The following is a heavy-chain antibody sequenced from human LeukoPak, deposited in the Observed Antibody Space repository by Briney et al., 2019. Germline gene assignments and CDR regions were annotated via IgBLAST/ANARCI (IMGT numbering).Heavy chain of an antibody. D-gene: IGHD5-24*01. CDR3: ASAFNYHFDY. J-gene: IGHJ4*02. V-gene: IGHV4-31*03. Sequence: PSETLSLTCTVSGGSISGVGYYWSWNRQHPGKGLEWIGYISYSGITYYNPSLKSRLTISVDTSKNQFSLTLSSVTAADTAVYYCASAFNYHFDYWGQETLVPVSS. CDR1: GGSISGVGYY. CDR2: ISYSGIT.